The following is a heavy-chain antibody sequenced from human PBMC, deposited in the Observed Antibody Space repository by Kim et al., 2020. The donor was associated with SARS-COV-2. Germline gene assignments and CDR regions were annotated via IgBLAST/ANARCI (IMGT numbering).Heavy chain of an antibody. Sequence: GGSLRLSCAASGFNFSPYPMTWVRQAPGKGLEWVSYICGDSATRYYGESVKGRFTISRDNAKNSLYLKMNSLREEDTAVYYCARDMRITGADDSWGQGPQVSVSS. V-gene: IGHV3-48*02. CDR2: ICGDSATR. CDR1: GFNFSPYP. CDR3: ARDMRITGADDS. J-gene: IGHJ4*02. D-gene: IGHD6-13*01.